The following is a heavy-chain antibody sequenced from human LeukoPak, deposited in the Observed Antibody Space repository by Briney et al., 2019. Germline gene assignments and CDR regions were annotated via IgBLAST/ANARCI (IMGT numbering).Heavy chain of an antibody. CDR1: GGSISSYY. V-gene: IGHV4-59*01. CDR3: ATTEGWYYDILTGPDAFDI. CDR2: MYYSGST. Sequence: PSETLSLTCTVSGGSISSYYWSWIRQPPGKGLEWIGYMYYSGSTNYNPSLKSRVTISVDTSKNQFSLKLSSVTAAGTAVYYCATTEGWYYDILTGPDAFDIWGQGTMVTVS. J-gene: IGHJ3*02. D-gene: IGHD3-9*01.